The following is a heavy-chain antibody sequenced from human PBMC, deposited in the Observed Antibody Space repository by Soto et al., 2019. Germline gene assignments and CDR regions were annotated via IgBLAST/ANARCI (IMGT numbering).Heavy chain of an antibody. CDR1: GFTFSSYG. CDR3: AKDPNYGDYVGYFDY. Sequence: QVQLVESGGGVVQPGRSLRLSCAASGFTFSSYGMHWVRHAPGKGLEWVAVISYDGSNKYYADSVKGRFTISRDNSKNTLYLQMNSLRAEDTAVYYCAKDPNYGDYVGYFDYWGQGTLVTVSS. D-gene: IGHD4-17*01. J-gene: IGHJ4*02. CDR2: ISYDGSNK. V-gene: IGHV3-30*18.